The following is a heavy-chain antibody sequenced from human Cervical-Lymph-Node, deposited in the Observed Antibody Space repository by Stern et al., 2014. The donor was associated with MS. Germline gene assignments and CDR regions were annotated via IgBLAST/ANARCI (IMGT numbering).Heavy chain of an antibody. Sequence: QLKLKESGPGLVKPSETLSLTCTVSVGSVNIGSYYWSWIRQSPGKGLEWIGYVYYSGSNNYNPSLKSRVTISVDTSKNQFALNLSSVTAADTAVYYCARQVLGYGVKERWYFDLWGRGTLVTVSS. CDR3: ARQVLGYGVKERWYFDL. D-gene: IGHD4-23*01. CDR2: VYYSGSN. J-gene: IGHJ2*01. CDR1: VGSVNIGSYY. V-gene: IGHV4-61*01.